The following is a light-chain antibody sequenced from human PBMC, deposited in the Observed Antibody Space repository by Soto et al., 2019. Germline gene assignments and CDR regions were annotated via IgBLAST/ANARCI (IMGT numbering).Light chain of an antibody. CDR3: SSYTSSSRYV. CDR1: SSDVGDYNY. Sequence: QSALTQPASVSGSPGQSITISCTGTSSDVGDYNYVSWYQQHPGKAPKFMIYDASIRPSGVFNRFSGSKSGNTASLTISGLQAEDEADYYCSSYTSSSRYVFGTGTKVTVL. CDR2: DAS. V-gene: IGLV2-14*01. J-gene: IGLJ1*01.